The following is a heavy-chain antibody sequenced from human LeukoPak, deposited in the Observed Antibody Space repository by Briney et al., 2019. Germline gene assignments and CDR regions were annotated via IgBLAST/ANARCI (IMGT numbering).Heavy chain of an antibody. Sequence: SQTLSLTCTVSGGSISSGGYYWSWIRQPPGKGLEWIGYIYYSGSTNYNPSLKSRVTISVDTSKNQFSLKLSSVTAADTAVYYCARTPDYGAGYYYYGMDVWGQGTTVTVSS. CDR1: GGSISSGGYY. J-gene: IGHJ6*02. D-gene: IGHD4-17*01. CDR3: ARTPDYGAGYYYYGMDV. CDR2: IYYSGST. V-gene: IGHV4-61*08.